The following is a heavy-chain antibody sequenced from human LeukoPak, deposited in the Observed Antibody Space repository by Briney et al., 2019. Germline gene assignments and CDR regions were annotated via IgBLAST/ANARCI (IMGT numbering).Heavy chain of an antibody. CDR2: ISSSSSYI. J-gene: IGHJ4*02. V-gene: IGHV3-21*01. CDR3: ARGTSNYDILTGYYSDVDY. Sequence: PGGSLRLSCAASGFTISSYSMNWVRQAPGKGLEWVSSISSSSSYIYYADSVKGRFTISRDNAKNSLYLQMNSLRAEDTAVYYCARGTSNYDILTGYYSDVDYWGQGTLVTVSS. D-gene: IGHD3-9*01. CDR1: GFTISSYS.